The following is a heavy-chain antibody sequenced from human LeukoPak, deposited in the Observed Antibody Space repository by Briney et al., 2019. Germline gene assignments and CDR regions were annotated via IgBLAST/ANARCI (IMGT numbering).Heavy chain of an antibody. D-gene: IGHD3-22*01. Sequence: GGSLKLSCSASGFTFSSSGMNWVRQAPGKGLEWVADIKQDGSEKYYVDSVKGRFTISRDNAKNSLYLQLNSLRAEDTAVYYCARGDYYDRRFDNWGQGALVTVSS. V-gene: IGHV3-7*02. CDR1: GFTFSSSG. CDR3: ARGDYYDRRFDN. CDR2: IKQDGSEK. J-gene: IGHJ4*02.